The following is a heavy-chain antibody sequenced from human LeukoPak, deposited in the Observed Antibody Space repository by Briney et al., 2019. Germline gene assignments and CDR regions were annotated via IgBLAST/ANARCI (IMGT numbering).Heavy chain of an antibody. CDR3: AKVDGGLAEAGTPDH. Sequence: GSLRLSCAASGFTFSTYAMNWVRQAPGKGLEWVASISGSGDSTYYADSVRGRFTFSRDNSKNTLYLQMNSLRAEDTALYYCAKVDGGLAEAGTPDHWGQGALVTVSS. V-gene: IGHV3-23*01. J-gene: IGHJ4*02. D-gene: IGHD6-19*01. CDR1: GFTFSTYA. CDR2: ISGSGDST.